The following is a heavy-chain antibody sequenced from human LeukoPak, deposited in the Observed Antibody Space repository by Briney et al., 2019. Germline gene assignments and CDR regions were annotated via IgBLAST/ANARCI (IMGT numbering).Heavy chain of an antibody. J-gene: IGHJ1*01. V-gene: IGHV1-24*01. CDR2: FDPEDGES. D-gene: IGHD2-21*02. CDR3: AKDDYCGGDCIPPEYFQH. Sequence: GASVKVSCKVSGDTLTELSMHWVRQAPGKGLEWMGGFDPEDGESIYAQKFQGRVTMTEDTSTDTAYMELSSLRSEDTAVYYCAKDDYCGGDCIPPEYFQHWGQGTLVTVSS. CDR1: GDTLTELS.